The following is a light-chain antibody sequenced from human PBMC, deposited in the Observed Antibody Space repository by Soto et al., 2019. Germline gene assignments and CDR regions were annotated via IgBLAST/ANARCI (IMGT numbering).Light chain of an antibody. J-gene: IGLJ3*02. CDR2: GVN. V-gene: IGLV2-14*01. CDR3: SSYTTSSTLV. Sequence: QSVLTQPASVSGSPGQSITISCTGTSSDVGGYDYVSWYQQHPGQAPKVMIYGVNNRPSGVSNRFSGSKSGNTASLTISGLQAEDEADYYCSSYTTSSTLVFGGGTQLTV. CDR1: SSDVGGYDY.